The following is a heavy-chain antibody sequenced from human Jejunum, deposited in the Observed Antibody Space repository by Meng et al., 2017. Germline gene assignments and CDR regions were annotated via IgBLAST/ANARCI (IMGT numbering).Heavy chain of an antibody. CDR2: IHHSGST. J-gene: IGHJ4*02. CDR1: GGSISSSDW. Sequence: VQLPGSGPGLLKPSGTLSLPCGVSGGSISSSDWRSWVRQPPGKGLEWIGEIHHSGSTNYNPSLKSRVTISVDKSKNQFSLKLSSVTAADTAVYYCAREWSGSFRHFDYWGQGTLVTVSS. D-gene: IGHD3-16*02. CDR3: AREWSGSFRHFDY. V-gene: IGHV4-4*02.